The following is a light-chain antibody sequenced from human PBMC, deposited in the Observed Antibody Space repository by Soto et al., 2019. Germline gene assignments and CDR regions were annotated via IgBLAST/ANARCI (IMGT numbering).Light chain of an antibody. J-gene: IGKJ2*01. Sequence: EILLTQSPGTLSLSPGERATLSCRASQSVRNSYLAWYQQKPGQAPRLLIYGASGRATGTPDRFSGSGSGTDFTLTISRLEPEDFAVYYCQQYGSSPYTFGQGTKLEI. CDR3: QQYGSSPYT. CDR2: GAS. V-gene: IGKV3-20*01. CDR1: QSVRNSY.